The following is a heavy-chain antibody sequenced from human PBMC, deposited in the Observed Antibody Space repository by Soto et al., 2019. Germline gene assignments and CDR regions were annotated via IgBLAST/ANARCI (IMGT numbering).Heavy chain of an antibody. D-gene: IGHD3-10*01. V-gene: IGHV3-23*01. Sequence: GGSLRLSCAASGFTFSSYAMSWVRQAPGKGLEWVSVISGSGGRTYYADSVKGRFTISRDNSKNTLYLQMNSLRAEDTAIYYCAKDRGLLTVAPAGYFHYWCQGTLVNVSS. J-gene: IGHJ4*02. CDR2: ISGSGGRT. CDR1: GFTFSSYA. CDR3: AKDRGLLTVAPAGYFHY.